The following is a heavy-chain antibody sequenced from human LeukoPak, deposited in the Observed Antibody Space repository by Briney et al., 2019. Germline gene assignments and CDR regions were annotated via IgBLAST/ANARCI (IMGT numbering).Heavy chain of an antibody. CDR2: ISSSSSYI. CDR1: GFTFSSYS. D-gene: IGHD3-3*01. Sequence: GGSLRLSCAASGFTFSSYSMNWVRQAPGKGLEWVSSISSSSSYIYYADSVKGRFTISRDNAKNSLYLQMNSLRAEDTAVYYCAGGVTIFPDYYYYYMDVWGKGTTVTVSS. CDR3: AGGVTIFPDYYYYYMDV. V-gene: IGHV3-21*01. J-gene: IGHJ6*03.